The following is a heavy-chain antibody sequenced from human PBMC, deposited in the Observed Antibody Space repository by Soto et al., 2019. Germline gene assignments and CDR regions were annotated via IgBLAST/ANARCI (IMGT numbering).Heavy chain of an antibody. D-gene: IGHD6-19*01. J-gene: IGHJ4*02. Sequence: QVQLQESGPGLVKPSETLSLTCTVSGGSIXSYYWXXIRQPPGKGLEWIGYIYYSGSTNYNPSLKSRVTISVDTSKNQFSLKLSSVTAADTAVYYCARXSXXWXXNEXFDYWGQGTLVTVSS. CDR3: ARXSXXWXXNEXFDY. CDR2: IYYSGST. V-gene: IGHV4-59*01. CDR1: GGSIXSYY.